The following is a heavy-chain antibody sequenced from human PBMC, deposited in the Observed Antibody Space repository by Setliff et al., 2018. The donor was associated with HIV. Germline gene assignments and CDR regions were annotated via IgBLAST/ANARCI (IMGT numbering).Heavy chain of an antibody. CDR1: GDSISSGGYY. CDR2: IYTSGNTNYNPST. V-gene: IGHV4-61*02. J-gene: IGHJ3*02. D-gene: IGHD6-19*01. Sequence: PSETLSLTCTVSGDSISSGGYYWSWIRQPAGQGLEWIGRIYTSGNTNYNPSTNYNPSLKSRITISLETSRNQFSLRVTSVTATDTAVYYCTRQSPVAGSGAFDIWGQGIMVTVSS. CDR3: TRQSPVAGSGAFDI.